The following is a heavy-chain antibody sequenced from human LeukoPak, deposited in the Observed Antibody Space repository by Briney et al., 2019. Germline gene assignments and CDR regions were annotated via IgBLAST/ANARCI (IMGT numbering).Heavy chain of an antibody. D-gene: IGHD3-10*01. V-gene: IGHV3-74*01. J-gene: IGHJ4*02. CDR3: ARLSMVRGVIADY. CDR2: INSDGTST. Sequence: GGSLRLSCAASGSIFSSYWMHWVRQAPGKGLVWVSRINSDGTSTTYADSVKGRFTISRDNAKNTLYLQMNSLRAEDTAVYYCARLSMVRGVIADYWGQGTLVTVSS. CDR1: GSIFSSYW.